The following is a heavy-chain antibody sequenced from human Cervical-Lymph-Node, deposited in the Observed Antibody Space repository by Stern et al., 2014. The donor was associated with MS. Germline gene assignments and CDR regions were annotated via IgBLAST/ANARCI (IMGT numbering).Heavy chain of an antibody. CDR1: GFSLSTNGVG. V-gene: IGHV2-5*02. Sequence: QVTLRESGPTLVKPTQPLTLTCTFSGFSLSTNGVGVGWIRQPPGKALEXLALIYWDDDKRYSPSLKSRLTITKDTSKNQVVLTMTYMDPVDTATYYCAHITAYSGTYPPSYWGQGTLVTVSS. J-gene: IGHJ4*02. CDR2: IYWDDDK. D-gene: IGHD1-26*01. CDR3: AHITAYSGTYPPSY.